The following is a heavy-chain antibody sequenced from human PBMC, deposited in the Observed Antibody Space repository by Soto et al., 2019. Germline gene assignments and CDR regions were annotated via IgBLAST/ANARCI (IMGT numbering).Heavy chain of an antibody. J-gene: IGHJ5*02. Sequence: LSLTCTVSGGSISSGGYYWSWIRQHPGKGLEWIGSIYHSGTTYYNPSLKSRVTISVDTSKNQFSLKLSSVTAADTAVYYCARARNYDILTGSGYNWFDPWGQGTLVT. CDR2: IYHSGTT. CDR1: GGSISSGGYY. V-gene: IGHV4-31*03. CDR3: ARARNYDILTGSGYNWFDP. D-gene: IGHD3-9*01.